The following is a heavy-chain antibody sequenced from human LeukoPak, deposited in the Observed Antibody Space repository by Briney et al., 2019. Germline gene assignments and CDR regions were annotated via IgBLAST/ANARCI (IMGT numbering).Heavy chain of an antibody. J-gene: IGHJ6*03. CDR2: IRYDGSNK. D-gene: IGHD3-10*01. CDR3: AKLWFGEFYYMDV. Sequence: GGSLRLSCAASGFSFSYYAMHWVRQAPGKGLEWVAFIRYDGSNKYYADSVKGRFTISRDNSKNTLYLQMNSLRAEDTAVYYCAKLWFGEFYYMDVWGKGTTVTVSS. CDR1: GFSFSYYA. V-gene: IGHV3-30*02.